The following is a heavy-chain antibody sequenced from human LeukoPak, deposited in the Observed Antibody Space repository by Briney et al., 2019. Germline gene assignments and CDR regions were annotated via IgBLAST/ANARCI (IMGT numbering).Heavy chain of an antibody. J-gene: IGHJ4*02. CDR1: GFTFSSYG. V-gene: IGHV3-33*01. CDR3: ARSKSIAVAGNPPGY. Sequence: GGSLRLSCAASGFTFSSYGMHWVRQAPGKGLEWVAVIWYDGSSKYYADSVKGRFTISRDNSKNTLYLQMNSLRAEDTAVYYCARSKSIAVAGNPPGYWGQGTLVAVSS. D-gene: IGHD6-19*01. CDR2: IWYDGSSK.